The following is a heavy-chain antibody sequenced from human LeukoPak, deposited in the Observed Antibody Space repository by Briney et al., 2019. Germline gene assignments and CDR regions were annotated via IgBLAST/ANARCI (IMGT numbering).Heavy chain of an antibody. CDR1: GGTFSSYA. Sequence: SVKVSCKASGGTFSSYAISWVRQAPGQGLEWMGGIIPIFDTANYAQKFQGRVTITTDESTSTAYMELSSLRSEDTAVYYCARGDYDYVWGSYRRTPFDYWGQGTLVTVSS. J-gene: IGHJ4*02. V-gene: IGHV1-69*05. D-gene: IGHD3-16*02. CDR2: IIPIFDTA. CDR3: ARGDYDYVWGSYRRTPFDY.